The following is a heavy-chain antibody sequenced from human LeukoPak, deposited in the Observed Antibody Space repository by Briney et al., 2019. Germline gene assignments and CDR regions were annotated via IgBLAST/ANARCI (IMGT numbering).Heavy chain of an antibody. CDR3: ASLFSDDQHSVDI. J-gene: IGHJ3*02. V-gene: IGHV1-2*02. Sequence: GASVKVSCKASGYTFTGYYMHWVRQAPGQGLEWMGWINPNSGGTNYAQKFQGRVTMTRDTSTSTVYMELSSLRSEDTAVYYCASLFSDDQHSVDIWGQGTMVTVSS. D-gene: IGHD2-15*01. CDR1: GYTFTGYY. CDR2: INPNSGGT.